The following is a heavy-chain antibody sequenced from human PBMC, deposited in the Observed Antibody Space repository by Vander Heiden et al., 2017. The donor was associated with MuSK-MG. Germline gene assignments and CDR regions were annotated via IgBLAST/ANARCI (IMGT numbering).Heavy chain of an antibody. CDR1: GFTFADYG. CDR3: AREVGGNSGYYYYMDV. D-gene: IGHD1-26*01. V-gene: IGHV3-20*01. J-gene: IGHJ6*03. CDR2: ISWNGGST. Sequence: DVQLVESGGGAVRPGGSLRLSWGASGFTFADYGMSWVRQAPGKGLEWVSGISWNGGSTGYADSVKGRFTISRDNAKNSLYLQMNSLRAEDTALYHCAREVGGNSGYYYYMDVWGKGTTATVSS.